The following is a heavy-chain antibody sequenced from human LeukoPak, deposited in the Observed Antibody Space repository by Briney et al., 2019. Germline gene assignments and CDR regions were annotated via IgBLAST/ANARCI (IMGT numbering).Heavy chain of an antibody. Sequence: GGSLRLSCAASGFTFTNYAMSWVRRAPGKGLEWVSALSASGGSTYYADSVKGRFTISRDNSKNMLYLQMNSLRAEDAAVYYCAKSIVGVSGFGYWGQGALVTVSS. D-gene: IGHD1-26*01. V-gene: IGHV3-23*01. J-gene: IGHJ4*02. CDR1: GFTFTNYA. CDR3: AKSIVGVSGFGY. CDR2: LSASGGST.